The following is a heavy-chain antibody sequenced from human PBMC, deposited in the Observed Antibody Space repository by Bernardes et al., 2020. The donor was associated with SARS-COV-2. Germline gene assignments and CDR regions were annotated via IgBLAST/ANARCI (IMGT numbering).Heavy chain of an antibody. J-gene: IGHJ4*02. V-gene: IGHV3-13*01. CDR1: GFTFSSYD. CDR3: ARASAYYDILTGYYYFDY. D-gene: IGHD3-9*01. CDR2: IGTAGDT. Sequence: GGSLRLSCAASGFTFSSYDMHWVHQATGKGLEWVSAIGTAGDTYYPGSVKGRFTISRENAKNSLYLQMNSLRAGDTAVYYCARASAYYDILTGYYYFDYWGQGTLVTVSS.